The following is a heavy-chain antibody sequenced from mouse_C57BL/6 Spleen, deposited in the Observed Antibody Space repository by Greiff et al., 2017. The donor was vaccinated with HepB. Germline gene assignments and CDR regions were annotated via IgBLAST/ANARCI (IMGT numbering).Heavy chain of an antibody. V-gene: IGHV1-7*01. CDR2: INPSSGYT. D-gene: IGHD2-1*01. J-gene: IGHJ2*01. CDR1: GYTFTSYW. Sequence: VQLQQSGAELAKPGASVKLSCKASGYTFTSYWMHWVKQRPGQGLEWIGYINPSSGYTKYNQKFKDKATLTADTSSSTAYMQLSSLTYEDSAVYYCARGNGNDYWGQGTTLTVSS. CDR3: ARGNGNDY.